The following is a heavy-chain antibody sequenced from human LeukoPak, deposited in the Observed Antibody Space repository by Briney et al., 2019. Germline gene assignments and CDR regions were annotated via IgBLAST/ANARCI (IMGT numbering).Heavy chain of an antibody. CDR1: KFRLSNYA. CDR2: LSSSGSAF. CDR3: ARSARLMKGVVEVTALDD. D-gene: IGHD3-3*01. J-gene: IGHJ4*02. V-gene: IGHV3-48*03. Sequence: GGSLRLSCAASKFRLSNYAMNWVRQAPGKGLEWTAYLSSSGSAFSYADSVKGRFTIARDNAKNSVYLEMNGLRADDTAVYYCARSARLMKGVVEVTALDDWGQGTLVTVSS.